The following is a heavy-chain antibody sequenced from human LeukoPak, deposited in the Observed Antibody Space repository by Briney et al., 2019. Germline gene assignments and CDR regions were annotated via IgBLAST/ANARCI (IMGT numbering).Heavy chain of an antibody. CDR2: INPSGGST. V-gene: IGHV1-46*01. J-gene: IGHJ5*02. CDR1: GYTFTSYY. D-gene: IGHD1-1*01. Sequence: ASVKVSCTASGYTFTSYYMNWVRQAPGQGLEWMGIINPSGGSTTYAQTFQGRVTMTRDTSTSTVYMELSSLRSEDTAVYYCARGRQPHGNWFDPWGQGTLVTVSS. CDR3: ARGRQPHGNWFDP.